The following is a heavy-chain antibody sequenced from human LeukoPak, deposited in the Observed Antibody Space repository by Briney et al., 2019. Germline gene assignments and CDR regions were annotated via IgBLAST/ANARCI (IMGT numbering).Heavy chain of an antibody. V-gene: IGHV3-11*05. CDR2: ISSSSSYT. CDR1: GFTFSSYA. Sequence: GGSLRLSCAASGFTFSSYAMSWIRQAPGKGLEWVSYISSSSSYTNYADSVKGRFTISRDNAKNSLYLQMNSLRAEDTAVYYCARDRTYYYGSGSYYPADPWGQGTLVTVSS. J-gene: IGHJ5*02. D-gene: IGHD3-10*01. CDR3: ARDRTYYYGSGSYYPADP.